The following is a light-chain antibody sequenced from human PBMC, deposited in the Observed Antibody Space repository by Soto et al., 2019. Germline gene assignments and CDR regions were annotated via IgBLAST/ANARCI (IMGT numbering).Light chain of an antibody. CDR3: QQYGSSPTWT. CDR2: GAS. J-gene: IGKJ1*01. CDR1: QSISDT. Sequence: ESVLTQSPGTLSLSPGGRATLSCRASQSISDTLAWYQQKPGQAPRLLIYGASTRATGIPDRFSGSGSGTDFTLTISRLEPEDSAVYYCQQYGSSPTWTFGQGTKVDIK. V-gene: IGKV3-20*01.